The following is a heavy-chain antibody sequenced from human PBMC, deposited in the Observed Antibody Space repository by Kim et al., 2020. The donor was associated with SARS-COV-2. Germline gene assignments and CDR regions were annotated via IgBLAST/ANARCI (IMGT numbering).Heavy chain of an antibody. CDR1: GFTFSDYY. D-gene: IGHD3-10*01. CDR3: AREGVYFGSGTYYNANDY. Sequence: GGSLRLSCAASGFTFSDYYMSWIRQAPGKGLEWVSYITSSGSNIYYADSVKGRFTISRDNAKNSLYLQMNSLRAEDTAVYYCAREGVYFGSGTYYNANDYGGRGTLVTGSS. J-gene: IGHJ4*02. V-gene: IGHV3-11*01. CDR2: ITSSGSNI.